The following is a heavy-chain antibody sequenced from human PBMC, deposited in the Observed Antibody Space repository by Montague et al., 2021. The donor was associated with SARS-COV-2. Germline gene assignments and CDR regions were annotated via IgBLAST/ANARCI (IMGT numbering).Heavy chain of an antibody. CDR1: GGSFSGYY. Sequence: SETLSLTCAVYGGSFSGYYWSWIRQPPGRGLEWSGETNDSGRTNYNPSLKGRVTISVDTSKNQFSLRLSSVTAAETAVYYCARGYCSGGGCYYYYGMDVWGQGTTVTVSS. D-gene: IGHD2-15*01. CDR2: TNDSGRT. V-gene: IGHV4-34*01. J-gene: IGHJ6*02. CDR3: ARGYCSGGGCYYYYGMDV.